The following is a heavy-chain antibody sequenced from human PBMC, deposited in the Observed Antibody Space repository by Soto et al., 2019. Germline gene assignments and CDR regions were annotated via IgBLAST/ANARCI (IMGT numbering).Heavy chain of an antibody. J-gene: IGHJ6*02. D-gene: IGHD6-13*01. CDR1: GGTFSSYA. CDR2: IIPIFGTA. CDR3: ARTRYPGIAAAGTYYYGMDV. Sequence: SVKVSCKASGGTFSSYAISWVRQAPGRGLEWMGGIIPIFGTANYAQKFQGRVTITADESTSTAYMELSSLRSEDTAVYYCARTRYPGIAAAGTYYYGMDVWGQGTTVTVSS. V-gene: IGHV1-69*13.